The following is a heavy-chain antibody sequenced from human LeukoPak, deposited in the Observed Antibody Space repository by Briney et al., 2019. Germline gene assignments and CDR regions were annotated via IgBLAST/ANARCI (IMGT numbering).Heavy chain of an antibody. CDR2: ISGRRVT. CDR1: GFPLITNA. J-gene: IGHJ6*02. D-gene: IGHD4-17*01. V-gene: IGHV3-23*01. Sequence: PGGSLRLCCAASGFPLITNAFNWVRQATGQWLDLVSCISGRRVTCYADSTKGRFTISRDNSKNTVYLQMNSLRVEDTAVYYCAKDKSPGDYLTAKYDYYYFYGTDVWGQGTTVAVSS. CDR3: AKDKSPGDYLTAKYDYYYFYGTDV.